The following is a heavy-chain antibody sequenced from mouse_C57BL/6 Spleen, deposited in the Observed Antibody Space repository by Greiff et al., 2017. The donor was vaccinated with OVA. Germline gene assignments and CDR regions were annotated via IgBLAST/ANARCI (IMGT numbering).Heavy chain of an antibody. J-gene: IGHJ2*01. CDR2: IYPGSGST. V-gene: IGHV1-55*01. Sequence: QVQLQQSGAELVKPGASVKMSCKASGYTFTSYWITWVKQRPGQGLEWIGDIYPGSGSTNYNEKFKSKATLTVDTSSSTAYMQLSSLTSEDSAVYYCARWGATVDYFDYWGQGTTLTVSS. CDR3: ARWGATVDYFDY. CDR1: GYTFTSYW. D-gene: IGHD1-1*01.